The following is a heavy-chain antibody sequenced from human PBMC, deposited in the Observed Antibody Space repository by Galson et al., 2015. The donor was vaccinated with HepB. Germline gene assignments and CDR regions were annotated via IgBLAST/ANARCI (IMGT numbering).Heavy chain of an antibody. D-gene: IGHD3-3*01. CDR3: TRDRITIFGVVIIPFDY. Sequence: SLRLSCAASGFTFSNAWMSWVRQAPGKGLEWVGRIKSKAYGGTTEYAASVKGRFTISRDDSKSIAYLQMNSLKTEDTAVYYCTRDRITIFGVVIIPFDYWGQGTLVTVSS. CDR1: GFTFSNAW. CDR2: IKSKAYGGTT. J-gene: IGHJ4*02. V-gene: IGHV3-15*01.